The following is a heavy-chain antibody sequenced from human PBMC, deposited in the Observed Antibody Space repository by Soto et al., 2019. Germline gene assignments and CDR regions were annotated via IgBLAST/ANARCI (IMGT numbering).Heavy chain of an antibody. D-gene: IGHD2-15*01. J-gene: IGHJ4*02. CDR1: GFTFSSYA. CDR3: AREGCSGGSCYSYFDY. CDR2: ISYDGSNK. V-gene: IGHV3-30-3*01. Sequence: QVQLVESGGGVVQPGRSLRLSCAASGFTFSSYAMHWVRQAPGKGLEWVAVISYDGSNKYYADSVKGRFTISRDNSKNTLYLQMSSLRAEDTAVYYCAREGCSGGSCYSYFDYWGQGTLVTVSS.